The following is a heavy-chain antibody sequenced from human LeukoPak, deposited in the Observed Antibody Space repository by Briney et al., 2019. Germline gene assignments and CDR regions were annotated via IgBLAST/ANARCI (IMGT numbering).Heavy chain of an antibody. CDR1: GFTFSSYS. Sequence: RGGSLRLSCAASGFTFSSYSMNWVRQAPGKGLGWVSYISSSSSTIYYADSVKGRFTISRDNAKNSLYLQMNSLRAEDTAVYYCARVPHIVVVTAIPDAFDIWGQGTMVTVSS. V-gene: IGHV3-48*01. J-gene: IGHJ3*02. CDR2: ISSSSSTI. CDR3: ARVPHIVVVTAIPDAFDI. D-gene: IGHD2-21*02.